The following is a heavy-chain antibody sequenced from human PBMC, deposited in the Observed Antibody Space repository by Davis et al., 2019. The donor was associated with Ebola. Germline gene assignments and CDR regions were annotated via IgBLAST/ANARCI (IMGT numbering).Heavy chain of an antibody. D-gene: IGHD3-10*01. J-gene: IGHJ4*02. CDR1: GFTFSSYA. CDR2: ISGSGGST. V-gene: IGHV3-23*01. CDR3: AKSRLWFRELLG. Sequence: GESLKISCAASGFTFSSYAMSWVRQAPGKGLEWVSAISGSGGSTYYADSVKGRFTISRDNSKNTLYLQMNSLRAEDTAVYYCAKSRLWFRELLGWGQGTLVTVSS.